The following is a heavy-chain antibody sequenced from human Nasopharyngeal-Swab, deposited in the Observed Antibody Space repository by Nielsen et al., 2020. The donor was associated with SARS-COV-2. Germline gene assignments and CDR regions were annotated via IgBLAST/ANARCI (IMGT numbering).Heavy chain of an antibody. D-gene: IGHD2-2*01. CDR1: GGSISSSYW. V-gene: IGHV4-4*02. J-gene: IGHJ4*02. CDR2: ISHNGNA. Sequence: TLSLTCAVSGGSISSSYWWSWVRQPPGKGLEWIGEISHNGNANYHPSLKSRVTISLDESRNQFSLNLNSVTAADTAVYYCARSRRGAFDYWGQGTLVTVSS. CDR3: ARSRRGAFDY.